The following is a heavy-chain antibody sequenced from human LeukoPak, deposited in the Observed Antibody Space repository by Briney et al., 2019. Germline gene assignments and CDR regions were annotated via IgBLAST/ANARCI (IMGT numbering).Heavy chain of an antibody. V-gene: IGHV3-21*04. Sequence: GGSLRLSCAASGVSFSSYSMNWVRQAPGKGLEWVASISNRGTYIYYADSVKGRFTISRDNSKNSLYLQMSSLRTEDSALYYCAKDTLFGHTGWYYFDHWGQGTLVTVSS. CDR3: AKDTLFGHTGWYYFDH. D-gene: IGHD6-19*01. J-gene: IGHJ4*02. CDR1: GVSFSSYS. CDR2: ISNRGTYI.